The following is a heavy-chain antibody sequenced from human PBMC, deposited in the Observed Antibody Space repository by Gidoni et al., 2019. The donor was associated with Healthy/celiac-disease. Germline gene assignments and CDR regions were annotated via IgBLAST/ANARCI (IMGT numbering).Heavy chain of an antibody. J-gene: IGHJ6*02. CDR1: GGPFSSYT. V-gene: IGHV1-69*02. CDR2: IIPILGIA. D-gene: IGHD3-3*01. CDR3: ATGLRITIFGVVIDYYYYGMDV. Sequence: QVQLVQSGAEVKKPGSSVKVSCKASGGPFSSYTIRWVRQAPGQGLEWMGRIIPILGIANYAQKFQGRVTITADKSTSTAYMELSSLRSEDTAVYYCATGLRITIFGVVIDYYYYGMDVWGQGTTVTVSS.